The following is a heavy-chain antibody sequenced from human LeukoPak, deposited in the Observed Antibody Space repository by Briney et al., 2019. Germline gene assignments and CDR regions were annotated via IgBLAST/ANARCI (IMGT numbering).Heavy chain of an antibody. V-gene: IGHV4-39*01. CDR1: GVSITSSGDY. CDR3: ARRNTGYDSLGPN. Sequence: SETLSLTCTVSGVSITSSGDYWVWIRQPLGKGLEWIASIYYTGSTYYNPSLKSRVTISADTSRNQFSLKLSSVTAADTAVYYCARRNTGYDSLGPNWGQGTLVTVSS. J-gene: IGHJ4*02. CDR2: IYYTGST. D-gene: IGHD5-12*01.